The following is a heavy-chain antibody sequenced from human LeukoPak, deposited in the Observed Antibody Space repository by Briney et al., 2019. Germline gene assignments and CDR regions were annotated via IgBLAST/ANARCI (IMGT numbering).Heavy chain of an antibody. D-gene: IGHD2-2*01. J-gene: IGHJ4*02. CDR2: IKSKTDGGTT. CDR3: TTERVIVVVPAASSQLNFDY. Sequence: GESLKISCAASGFTFSNAWMSWVRQAPGKGLEWVGRIKSKTDGGTTDYAAPVKGRFTISRDDSKNTLYLQMNSLKTEDTAVYYCTTERVIVVVPAASSQLNFDYWGQGTLVTVSS. CDR1: GFTFSNAW. V-gene: IGHV3-15*01.